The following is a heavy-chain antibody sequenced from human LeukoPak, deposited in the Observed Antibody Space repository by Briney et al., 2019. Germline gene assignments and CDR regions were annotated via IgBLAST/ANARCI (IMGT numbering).Heavy chain of an antibody. V-gene: IGHV3-23*01. Sequence: GGSLRLSCAASGFTLSNYAMSWVRQAPGKGLEWVSLITTSADTPYYADSVKGRFTISRDNSKNTLYLQMNSLRAEDTAVYYCARYDFWSGYLNYWGQGTLVTVSS. CDR1: GFTLSNYA. D-gene: IGHD3-3*01. J-gene: IGHJ4*02. CDR2: ITTSADTP. CDR3: ARYDFWSGYLNY.